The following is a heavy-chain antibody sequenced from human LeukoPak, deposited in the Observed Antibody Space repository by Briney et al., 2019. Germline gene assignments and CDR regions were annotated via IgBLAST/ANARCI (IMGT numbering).Heavy chain of an antibody. D-gene: IGHD6-19*01. CDR2: IIPIFGTA. CDR1: GGTFSSYA. V-gene: IGHV1-69*05. CDR3: AREAGYSSGWDC. Sequence: SVKVSCKASGGTFSSYAISWVRQAPGQGLEWMGGIIPIFGTANYAQKFQGRVTITTDESTSTAYMELSSLRSEDTAVYYCAREAGYSSGWDCWGQGTLVTVSS. J-gene: IGHJ4*02.